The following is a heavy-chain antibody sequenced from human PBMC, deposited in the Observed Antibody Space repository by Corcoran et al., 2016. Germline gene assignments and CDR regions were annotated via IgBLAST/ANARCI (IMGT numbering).Heavy chain of an antibody. V-gene: IGHV1-69*01. Sequence: QVQLVQSGAEVKKPGSSVKVSCKASGGTFSSYAISWVRQAPGQGLEWMGGIIPIFGTANYAQKFQGRVTITADESTSTAYMELSSLRYEDTAVYYCARDLRRHSSGWYGAGMDVWGQGTTVTVSS. CDR2: IIPIFGTA. J-gene: IGHJ6*02. D-gene: IGHD6-19*01. CDR3: ARDLRRHSSGWYGAGMDV. CDR1: GGTFSSYA.